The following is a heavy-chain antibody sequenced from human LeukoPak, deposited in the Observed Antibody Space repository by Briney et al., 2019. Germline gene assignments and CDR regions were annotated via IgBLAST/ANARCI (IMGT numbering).Heavy chain of an antibody. CDR1: GGTFSSYA. CDR3: ARSRAGWELLFDY. CDR2: IIPIFGTA. J-gene: IGHJ4*02. D-gene: IGHD1-26*01. V-gene: IGHV1-69*05. Sequence: SVKVSCKASGGTFSSYAISWVRQAPRQGLEWMGGIIPIFGTANYAQKFQGRVTITTDESTSTAYMELSSLRSEDTAVYYCARSRAGWELLFDYWGQGTLVTVSS.